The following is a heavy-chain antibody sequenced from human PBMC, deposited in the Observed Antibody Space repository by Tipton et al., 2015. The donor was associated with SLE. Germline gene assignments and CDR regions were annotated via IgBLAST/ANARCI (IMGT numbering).Heavy chain of an antibody. CDR1: GGSISGTNYY. D-gene: IGHD2-21*01. CDR2: ITNSGNT. V-gene: IGHV4-39*02. Sequence: TLSLTCSVSGGSISGTNYYWDWIRQPPGKGPEWIGRITNSGNTYYTPSFQSRVTMSVDTSKNHFSLKLSSVTAADTAVYYCTRGSIIVDYWGQGTLVTVSS. J-gene: IGHJ4*02. CDR3: TRGSIIVDY.